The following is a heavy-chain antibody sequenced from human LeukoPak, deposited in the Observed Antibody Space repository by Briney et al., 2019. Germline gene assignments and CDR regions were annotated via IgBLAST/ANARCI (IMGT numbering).Heavy chain of an antibody. CDR3: ARVQPPYYYDSSGYLSPVFDY. D-gene: IGHD3-22*01. CDR1: GFTFSSYS. Sequence: GGSLRLSCAASGFTFSSYSMNWVRQAPGKGLECVSSISSSSSYIYYAHSVKGRFTISRDNAKDSLYLQMNSLTAEDTAVYYCARVQPPYYYDSSGYLSPVFDYWGQGTLVTVSS. V-gene: IGHV3-21*01. CDR2: ISSSSSYI. J-gene: IGHJ4*02.